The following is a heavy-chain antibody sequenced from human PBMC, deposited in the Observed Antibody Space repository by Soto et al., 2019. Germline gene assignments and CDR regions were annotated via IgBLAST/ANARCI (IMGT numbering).Heavy chain of an antibody. CDR3: AKDNPELTGHSFYFDY. V-gene: IGHV3-23*01. D-gene: IGHD7-27*01. CDR2: ISGSGGST. J-gene: IGHJ4*02. CDR1: GFTFSSYA. Sequence: GGSLRLSCAASGFTFSSYAMSWVRQAPGKGLEWVSAISGSGGSTYYADSVKGRFTISRDNSKNTLYLQMNSLRAEDTAVYYCAKDNPELTGHSFYFDYWGQGTLVTVSS.